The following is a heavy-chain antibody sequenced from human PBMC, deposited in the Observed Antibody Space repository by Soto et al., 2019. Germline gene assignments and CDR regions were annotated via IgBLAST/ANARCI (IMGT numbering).Heavy chain of an antibody. D-gene: IGHD6-13*01. CDR2: ISYDGSNK. Sequence: QVQLVESGGCVVQPGRSLRLSCAASGFTFSSYAMHWVRQAPGKGLEWVAVISYDGSNKYYADSVKGRFTISRDNSKNTLYLQMNSLRAEDTAVYYCASSVGYSSSWYYFDYWGQGTLVTVSS. CDR3: ASSVGYSSSWYYFDY. V-gene: IGHV3-30-3*01. CDR1: GFTFSSYA. J-gene: IGHJ4*02.